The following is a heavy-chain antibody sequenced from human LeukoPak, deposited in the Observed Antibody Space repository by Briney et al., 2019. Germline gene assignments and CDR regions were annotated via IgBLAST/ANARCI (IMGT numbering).Heavy chain of an antibody. Sequence: GGSLRLSCAASGFPFRTYWITWVRQAPGKGLEWVANIKNDGSEKYYVDSVKGRFTISRDNAEYSLFLQMNSLRVEDTAIYYCTRDSGLTGYDLLDYWGQGTLVTVSS. CDR3: TRDSGLTGYDLLDY. J-gene: IGHJ4*02. CDR2: IKNDGSEK. V-gene: IGHV3-7*01. CDR1: GFPFRTYW. D-gene: IGHD5-12*01.